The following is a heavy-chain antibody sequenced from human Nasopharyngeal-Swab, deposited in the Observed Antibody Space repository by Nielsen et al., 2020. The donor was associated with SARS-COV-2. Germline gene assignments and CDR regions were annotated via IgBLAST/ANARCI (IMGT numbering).Heavy chain of an antibody. V-gene: IGHV1-69*06. D-gene: IGHD6-13*01. CDR3: ARGRQQLVRGYDY. J-gene: IGHJ4*02. Sequence: SVKVSCKASGGTFSSYAISWVRQAPGQGLEWMGGIIPISGTANYAQKFQGRVTITADKSTSTAYMELSSLRSEDTAVYYCARGRQQLVRGYDYWGQGTLVTVSS. CDR1: GGTFSSYA. CDR2: IIPISGTA.